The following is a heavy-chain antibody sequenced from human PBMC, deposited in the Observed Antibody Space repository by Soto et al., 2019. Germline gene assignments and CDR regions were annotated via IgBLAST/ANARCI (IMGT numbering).Heavy chain of an antibody. D-gene: IGHD2-15*01. V-gene: IGHV1-18*01. CDR3: AGDRGGSYWYRLGGL. CDR1: GYTFSSYG. Sequence: ASVKVSCKASGYTFSSYGISWVRQAPGQGLEWMGWISAYNGITNYVQNLQGRVTMTTDTSTSTAYMELRSLRSDDTAVYYCAGDRGGSYWYRLGGLWGQGTLVTVSS. CDR2: ISAYNGIT. J-gene: IGHJ4*02.